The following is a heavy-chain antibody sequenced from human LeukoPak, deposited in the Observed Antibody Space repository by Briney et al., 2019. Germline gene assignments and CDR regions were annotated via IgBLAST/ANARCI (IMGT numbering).Heavy chain of an antibody. D-gene: IGHD3-9*01. CDR2: ISYDGSNK. CDR3: ARDYENLTGSKTRFHY. Sequence: GGSLRLSCAASGFTFSSYAMHWVRQAPGKGLEWVAVISYDGSNKYYADSVKGRFTISRDNSKNTLYLQMNSLRAEDTAVYYCARDYENLTGSKTRFHYWGQGTLVTVSS. J-gene: IGHJ4*02. V-gene: IGHV3-30*04. CDR1: GFTFSSYA.